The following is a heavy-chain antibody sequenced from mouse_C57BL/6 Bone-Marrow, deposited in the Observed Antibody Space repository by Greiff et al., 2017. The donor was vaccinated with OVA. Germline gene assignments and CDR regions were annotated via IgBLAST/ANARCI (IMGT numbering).Heavy chain of an antibody. CDR1: GFTFSSYA. D-gene: IGHD1-1*01. CDR2: ISDGGSYT. V-gene: IGHV5-4*01. Sequence: EVQGVESGGGLVKPGGSLKLSCAASGFTFSSYAMSWVRQTPEKRLEWVATISDGGSYTYYPAPVPGRFTLSRDNAKNTLYLQRSHLKSEDTAMYYCAREGNYYGSSYGGDYAMDYWGQGTSVTVSS. CDR3: AREGNYYGSSYGGDYAMDY. J-gene: IGHJ4*01.